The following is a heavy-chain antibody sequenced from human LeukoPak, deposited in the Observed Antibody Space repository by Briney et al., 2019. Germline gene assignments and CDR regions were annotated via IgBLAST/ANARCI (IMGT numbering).Heavy chain of an antibody. J-gene: IGHJ5*02. D-gene: IGHD2-8*01. CDR2: ISAYNGNT. Sequence: ASVEVSCKASGYTFTSYGISWVRQAPGQGLEWMGRISAYNGNTNYAQKFQGRVTMTTDTSTTTAYMELRSLRSDDTAVYYCARRLMAPLAEDNWFDPWGQGTLVTVSS. V-gene: IGHV1-18*01. CDR1: GYTFTSYG. CDR3: ARRLMAPLAEDNWFDP.